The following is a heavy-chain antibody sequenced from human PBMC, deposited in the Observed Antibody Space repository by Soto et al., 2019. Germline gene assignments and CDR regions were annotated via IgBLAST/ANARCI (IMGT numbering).Heavy chain of an antibody. CDR3: ARGLILWFGELSRRGGYYYYMDV. CDR2: INDSGNI. J-gene: IGHJ6*03. CDR1: GGSFSGYQ. Sequence: QVQLQQWGAGLLKPSETLSLTCAVYGGSFSGYQWSWIRQTPGKGLEWIGEINDSGNINYNPSLKSRVSIFVDTAKKQISLKLSSVTAADTAVYYCARGLILWFGELSRRGGYYYYMDVWGKGTKVTVSS. D-gene: IGHD3-10*01. V-gene: IGHV4-34*01.